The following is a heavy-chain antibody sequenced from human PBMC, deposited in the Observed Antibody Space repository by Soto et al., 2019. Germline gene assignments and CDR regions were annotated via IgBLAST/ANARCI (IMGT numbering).Heavy chain of an antibody. Sequence: QVQLVQSGAEVKKPGASVKVSCKASGDTFTNYDINWVRQATGQELEWMGRMNPNSGNTGYAQKFKGRVTMTRNTSITTAYMELSSLRSEDTAVYYCARGRNGMDVWGQGTTVTVSS. CDR3: ARGRNGMDV. CDR1: GDTFTNYD. CDR2: MNPNSGNT. J-gene: IGHJ6*02. V-gene: IGHV1-8*01.